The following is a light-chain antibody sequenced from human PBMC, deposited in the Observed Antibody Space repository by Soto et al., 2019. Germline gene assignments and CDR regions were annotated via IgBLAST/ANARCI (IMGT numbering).Light chain of an antibody. CDR1: TGAVTSGHY. CDR3: LLSYSGARGV. CDR2: DTS. V-gene: IGLV7-46*01. Sequence: QAVVTQEPSLTVSPGGTVTLTCGSSTGAVTSGHYPYWFQQKPGQAPRTLIYDTSNKQSWTPARFSGSLLGDTAALTLSGAQPEDEAEYYCLLSYSGARGVFGGGTKVTVL. J-gene: IGLJ2*01.